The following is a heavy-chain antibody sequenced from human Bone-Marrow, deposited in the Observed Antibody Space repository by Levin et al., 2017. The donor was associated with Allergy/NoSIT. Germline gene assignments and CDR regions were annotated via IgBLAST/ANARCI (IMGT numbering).Heavy chain of an antibody. D-gene: IGHD5/OR15-5a*01. CDR3: AKDVWVLGGAFDI. CDR2: ISGSGGST. Sequence: LSLTCAASGFTFSSYAMSWVRQAPGKGLEWVSAISGSGGSTYYADSVKGRFTISRDNSKNTLYLQMNSLRAEDTAVYYCAKDVWVLGGAFDIWGQGTMVTVSS. V-gene: IGHV3-23*01. J-gene: IGHJ3*02. CDR1: GFTFSSYA.